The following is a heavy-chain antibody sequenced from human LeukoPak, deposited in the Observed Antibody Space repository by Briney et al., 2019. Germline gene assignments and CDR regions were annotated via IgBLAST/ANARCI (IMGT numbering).Heavy chain of an antibody. J-gene: IGHJ4*02. CDR1: GDSISSGGYS. CDR2: IYHSEST. CDR3: ARRSGYSGYDYDY. D-gene: IGHD5-12*01. Sequence: SQTLSLTCAVSGDSISSGGYSWSWIRQPPGKGLEWIGYIYHSESTYYNPSLKSRVTISVDRSKNQFSLKLSSVTAADTAVYYCARRSGYSGYDYDYWGQGTLVTVSS. V-gene: IGHV4-30-2*01.